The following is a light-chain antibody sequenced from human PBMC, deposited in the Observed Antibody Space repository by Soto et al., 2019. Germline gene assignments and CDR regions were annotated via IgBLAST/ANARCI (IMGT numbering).Light chain of an antibody. CDR2: DAS. Sequence: DIQMTQSPSTLSASVGDRVTITCRASQSISSWLAWYQQKPGKAPKLLIYDASSLESGVPSRFSGSGSGTEFTLTINSLQPDDFATYYCQQYNSYLTFGPGTKVDIK. V-gene: IGKV1-5*01. CDR3: QQYNSYLT. CDR1: QSISSW. J-gene: IGKJ3*01.